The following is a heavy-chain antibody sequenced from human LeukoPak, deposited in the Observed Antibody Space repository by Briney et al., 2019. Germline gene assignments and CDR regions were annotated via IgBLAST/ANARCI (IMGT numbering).Heavy chain of an antibody. V-gene: IGHV4-59*01. CDR3: AREGYYYGMDV. CDR2: IYYSGST. CDR1: GGYISNYY. J-gene: IGHJ6*02. Sequence: SETLSLTCTVSGGYISNYYWSWIRQPPGKGLEWIGYIYYSGSTNYNPSLKSRVTISVDTSKNQFSLKLSSVTAADTAVYYCAREGYYYGMDVWGQGTTITVSS.